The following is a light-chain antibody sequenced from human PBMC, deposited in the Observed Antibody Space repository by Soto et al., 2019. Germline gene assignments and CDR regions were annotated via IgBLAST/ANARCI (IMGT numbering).Light chain of an antibody. CDR2: DAS. CDR1: QSIGRW. CDR3: QQYNNYWT. Sequence: IQVTRAPSTITASVGDTVTVTFRASQSIGRWLAWYQQKPGKAPKLLIFDASTLENGVPARFSGSRSGPEFSLTISSLQPDDFATYYCQQYNNYWTFGQGTKVDIK. V-gene: IGKV1-5*01. J-gene: IGKJ1*01.